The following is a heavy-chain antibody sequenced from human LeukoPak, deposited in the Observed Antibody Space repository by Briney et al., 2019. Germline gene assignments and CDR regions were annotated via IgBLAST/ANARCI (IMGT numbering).Heavy chain of an antibody. D-gene: IGHD6-25*01. J-gene: IGHJ6*03. CDR1: NGSISSHY. Sequence: SETLSLTCTVSNGSISSHYWSWIRQPPGKGLEWIGLIYSSGYTNYNPSLKSRVTISVDTSRYQFSLKLSSATAADTAVYYCARNERRAQKDTYYAYFYYMDVWGKGSTVTVSS. CDR3: ARNERRAQKDTYYAYFYYMDV. CDR2: IYSSGYT. V-gene: IGHV4-59*11.